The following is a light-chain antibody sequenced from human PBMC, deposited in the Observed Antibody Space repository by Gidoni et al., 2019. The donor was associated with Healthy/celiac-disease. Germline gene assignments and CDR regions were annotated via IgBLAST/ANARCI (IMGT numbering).Light chain of an antibody. J-gene: IGKJ4*01. CDR2: DAS. V-gene: IGKV3-11*01. CDR3: QQRSNWPRLT. Sequence: ELVLTQSPATLSLSPGERAPPSCRASQSVSSDLAWYQQKPGQAPRLLIYDASNRATGIPARCSGSGSGTDFTLTISSLEPEDFSVYYCQQRSNWPRLTFGGGTKVEIK. CDR1: QSVSSD.